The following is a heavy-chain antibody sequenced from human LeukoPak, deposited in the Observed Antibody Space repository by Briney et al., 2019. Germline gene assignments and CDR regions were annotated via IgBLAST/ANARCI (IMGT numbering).Heavy chain of an antibody. CDR3: ANSGSYYYYYYGMDV. CDR2: ISDRST. V-gene: IGHV3-23*05. CDR1: GFTFSSYA. D-gene: IGHD1-26*01. J-gene: IGHJ6*02. Sequence: GGSLRLSCAASGFTFSSYAMSWVRQAPGKGLEWVSAISDRSTYYADSVKGRFTISRDNSKNTLHLQMNSLRAEDTALYYCANSGSYYYYYYGMDVWGQGTTVTVSS.